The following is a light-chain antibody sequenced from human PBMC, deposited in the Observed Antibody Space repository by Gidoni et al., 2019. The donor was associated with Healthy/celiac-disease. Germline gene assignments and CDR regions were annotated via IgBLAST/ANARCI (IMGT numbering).Light chain of an antibody. CDR1: QSVLYSLNNKNY. V-gene: IGKV4-1*01. Sequence: DIVMTQSPDSLAVSLVEMATINCKSSQSVLYSLNNKNYLAWYQQKPGQPPKLLIYWASTREAGVPDRFSGSGSGTDFTLTISSLQAEDVAVYYCQQYYSTPPLTFXGXTKVXIK. CDR3: QQYYSTPPLT. CDR2: WAS. J-gene: IGKJ4*01.